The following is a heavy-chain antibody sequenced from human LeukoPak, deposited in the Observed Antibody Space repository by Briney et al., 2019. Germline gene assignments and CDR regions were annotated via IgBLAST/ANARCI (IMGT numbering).Heavy chain of an antibody. V-gene: IGHV3-21*01. CDR2: ISSSSSYI. J-gene: IGHJ1*01. Sequence: PGGSLRLSCAASGFTFSSYSMNWVRQAPGKGLEWVSSISSSSSYIYYADSVKGRFTISRDNAKNTLCLQMNSLRAEDTAVYYCASGKGPFQHWGQGTLVTVSS. CDR1: GFTFSSYS. CDR3: ASGKGPFQH.